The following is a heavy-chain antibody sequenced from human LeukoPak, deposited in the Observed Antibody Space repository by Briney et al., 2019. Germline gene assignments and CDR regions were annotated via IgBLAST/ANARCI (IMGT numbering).Heavy chain of an antibody. D-gene: IGHD3-22*01. CDR1: GYTFTGYY. CDR3: ARGYYYDRSGYYYVNY. J-gene: IGHJ4*02. V-gene: IGHV1-2*02. CDR2: INPNSGGT. Sequence: ASVRVSVTASGYTFTGYYMHWVRQAPGQGLEWMGWINPNSGGTNYAQKFQGRVTMTRDTSISTAYMELSSLRSDDTAVYYCARGYYYDRSGYYYVNYWGQGTLVSVSS.